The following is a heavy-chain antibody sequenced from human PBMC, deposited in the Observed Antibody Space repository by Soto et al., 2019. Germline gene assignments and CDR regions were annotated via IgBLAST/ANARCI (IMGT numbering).Heavy chain of an antibody. CDR3: AKGVLARLEVAGMSEADY. V-gene: IGHV3-30*18. CDR1: GFTFSSYG. Sequence: GGSLRLSCAASGFTFSSYGMHWVRQAPGKGLEWVAVISYDGSNKYYADSVKGRFTISRDNSKNTLYLQMNSLRAEDTAVYYCAKGVLARLEVAGMSEADYWGQGTLVTISS. CDR2: ISYDGSNK. J-gene: IGHJ4*02. D-gene: IGHD6-19*01.